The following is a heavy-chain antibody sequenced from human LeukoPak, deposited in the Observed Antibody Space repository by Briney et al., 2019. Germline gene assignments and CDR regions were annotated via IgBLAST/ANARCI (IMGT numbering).Heavy chain of an antibody. CDR2: MYYSGST. J-gene: IGHJ4*02. CDR3: ARGYGSGSYSHFDY. D-gene: IGHD3-10*01. CDR1: GGSISSYY. V-gene: IGHV4-59*01. Sequence: SETLSLTCTVSGGSISSYYWSWIRQPPGKGLEWIGYMYYSGSTNYNPSLKSRVTISVDTSKNQFSPKLSSVTAADTAVYYCARGYGSGSYSHFDYWGQGTLVTVSS.